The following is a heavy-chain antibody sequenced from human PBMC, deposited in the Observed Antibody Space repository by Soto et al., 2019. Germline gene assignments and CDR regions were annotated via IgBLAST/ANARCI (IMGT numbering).Heavy chain of an antibody. V-gene: IGHV4-4*02. CDR1: GYSVTSNVW. CDR2: AYHNGLT. CDR3: ARDAAVPGESDRFDY. D-gene: IGHD6-19*01. J-gene: IGHJ4*02. Sequence: PSETLSLTCSVSGYSVTSNVWWSWVRQPPGKGLEWIGEAYHNGLTDYNPSLKSRVTMSVDTSKNEFSLKLTSLTAADTAIYYCARDAAVPGESDRFDYWGQGTLVTVSS.